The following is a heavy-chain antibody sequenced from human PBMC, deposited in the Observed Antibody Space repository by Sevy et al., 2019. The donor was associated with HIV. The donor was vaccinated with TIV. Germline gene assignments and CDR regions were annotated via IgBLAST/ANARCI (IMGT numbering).Heavy chain of an antibody. J-gene: IGHJ5*02. CDR3: ARGGWGYCSGGSCYPPNGFDP. V-gene: IGHV4-30-2*01. D-gene: IGHD2-15*01. Sequence: SETLSLTCAVSGGSISSGGYSWSWIRQPPGKGLEWIGYIYHSGSTYYNPSLKSRVTISVDRSKSQFSLKLSSVTAADTAVYYCARGGWGYCSGGSCYPPNGFDPWGQGTLVTVSS. CDR2: IYHSGST. CDR1: GGSISSGGYS.